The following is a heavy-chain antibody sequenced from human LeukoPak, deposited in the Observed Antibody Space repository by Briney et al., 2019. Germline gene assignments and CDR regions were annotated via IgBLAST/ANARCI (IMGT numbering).Heavy chain of an antibody. CDR1: GGPFSGYY. V-gene: IGHV4-34*01. Sequence: KPSETLSLTCAVYGGPFSGYYWSWIRQPPGRGLEWIGEINHSGSTNYNPSLKSQVTISVDTSKNRFSLKLSSVTAADTAVYYCARRYLVRYFDSPKNNAFDIWGQGTMVTVSS. D-gene: IGHD3-9*01. CDR3: ARRYLVRYFDSPKNNAFDI. CDR2: INHSGST. J-gene: IGHJ3*02.